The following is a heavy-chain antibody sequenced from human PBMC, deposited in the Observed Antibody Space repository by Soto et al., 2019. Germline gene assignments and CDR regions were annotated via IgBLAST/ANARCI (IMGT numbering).Heavy chain of an antibody. CDR1: GFTFGSCG. Sequence: GGSLRLSCAASGFTFGSCGMHWVRQAPGKGLEWVAVIWYDGSNKYYADSVKGRFTISRDNSKNTLYLQMNSLRAEDTAVYYCARDDAIAVAGRGYYFDYWGQGTLVTVSS. J-gene: IGHJ4*02. CDR3: ARDDAIAVAGRGYYFDY. V-gene: IGHV3-33*01. CDR2: IWYDGSNK. D-gene: IGHD6-19*01.